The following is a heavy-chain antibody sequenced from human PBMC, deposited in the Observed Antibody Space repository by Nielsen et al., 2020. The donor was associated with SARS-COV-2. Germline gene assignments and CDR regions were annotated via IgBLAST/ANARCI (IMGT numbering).Heavy chain of an antibody. CDR2: ISGSGGST. CDR1: GFTFSSYA. Sequence: GESLKISCAASGFTFSSYAMSWVRQAPGKGLEWVSAISGSGGSTYYADSVKGRFTISRDNSKNTLYLQMNSLRAEDTAVYYCARVLYSSSWGGRKNNWFDPWGQGTLVTVSS. D-gene: IGHD6-13*01. CDR3: ARVLYSSSWGGRKNNWFDP. V-gene: IGHV3-23*01. J-gene: IGHJ5*02.